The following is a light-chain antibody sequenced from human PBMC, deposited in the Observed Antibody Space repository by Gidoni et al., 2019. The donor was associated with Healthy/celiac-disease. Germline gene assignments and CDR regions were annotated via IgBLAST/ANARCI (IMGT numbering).Light chain of an antibody. J-gene: IGKJ4*01. CDR1: QSVSSY. CDR2: DAS. CDR3: QQRSNWPPLT. V-gene: IGKV3-11*01. Sequence: EIVLTQSPATLSLSPGERATLSCRASQSVSSYLAWYQQKPGQAPRLLIYDASNRATGIPARFSGSGSGTDFTLTISSQEPEDFAVYYCQQRSNWPPLTFXGXTKVEIK.